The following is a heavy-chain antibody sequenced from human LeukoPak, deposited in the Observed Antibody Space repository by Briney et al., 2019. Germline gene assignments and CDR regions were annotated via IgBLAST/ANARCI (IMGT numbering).Heavy chain of an antibody. CDR2: INHSGST. CDR1: GGSFSGYY. V-gene: IGHV4-34*01. D-gene: IGHD6-13*01. Sequence: PSETLSLTCAVYGGSFSGYYWSWIRQPPGKGLEWIGEINHSGSTNYNPSLKSRVTISVDTSKNQFSLKLSSVTAADTAVYYCARTVAAAGKNFELTDVDYWGQGTLVTVSS. J-gene: IGHJ4*02. CDR3: ARTVAAAGKNFELTDVDY.